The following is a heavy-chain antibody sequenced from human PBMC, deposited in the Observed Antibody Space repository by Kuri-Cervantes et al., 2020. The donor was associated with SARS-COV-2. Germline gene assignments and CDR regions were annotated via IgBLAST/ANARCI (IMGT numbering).Heavy chain of an antibody. J-gene: IGHJ6*03. CDR2: IYPGDSDT. CDR3: ARRAYGEQVDYYYMDV. D-gene: IGHD4-17*01. Sequence: KVSCKGSGYSFTTYWIGWVRQMPGKGPGWMGIIYPGDSDTRYSPSFQGQVTISADKSISTAFLQWSSLKASDTAIYYCARRAYGEQVDYYYMDVWGKGTTVTVSS. V-gene: IGHV5-51*01. CDR1: GYSFTTYW.